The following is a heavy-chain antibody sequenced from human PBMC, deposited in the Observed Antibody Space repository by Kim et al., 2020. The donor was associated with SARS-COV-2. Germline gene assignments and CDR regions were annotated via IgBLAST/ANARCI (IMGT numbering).Heavy chain of an antibody. V-gene: IGHV6-1*01. J-gene: IGHJ4*02. CDR3: ARVGSSGWDAQGPFYFDY. CDR1: GDSVSSNSAA. CDR2: TYYRSKWYN. D-gene: IGHD6-19*01. Sequence: SQTLSLTCAISGDSVSSNSAAWNWIRQSPSRGLEWLGRTYYRSKWYNGYAVSVRSRISINPDTSKNQFSLQLNSVTPEDTAVYYCARVGSSGWDAQGPFYFDYWGQGTLVTVSS.